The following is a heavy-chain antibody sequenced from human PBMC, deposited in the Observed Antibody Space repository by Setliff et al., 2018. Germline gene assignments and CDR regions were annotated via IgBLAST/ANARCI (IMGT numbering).Heavy chain of an antibody. V-gene: IGHV4-59*08. CDR3: ARGLHSGTYWGTRPLGLDY. D-gene: IGHD1-26*01. J-gene: IGHJ4*02. Sequence: SKTLSLTCSVSGGSMIGYYWSWVRQAPGKELEWIGYSVDGSTNYNPSLKSRVTISVDTSKNQFTLKLTSVTAADSAVYYCARGLHSGTYWGTRPLGLDYWGQGTQVTVSS. CDR2: SVDGST. CDR1: GGSMIGYY.